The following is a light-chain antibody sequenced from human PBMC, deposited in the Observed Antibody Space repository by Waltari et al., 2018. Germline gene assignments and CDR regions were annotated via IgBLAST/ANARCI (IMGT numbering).Light chain of an antibody. V-gene: IGLV1-36*01. CDR2: YDD. CDR3: ATWDNTLSGWV. Sequence: QSVLTQPPSVSEAPRQRVAISCSGSXSNIGNNAVNWYLQVPGKAPKLLIYYDDLLPSGVSDRFSGSRSGTSASLAISGLQSEDEGDYYCATWDNTLSGWVFXGGTRLTVL. J-gene: IGLJ3*02. CDR1: XSNIGNNA.